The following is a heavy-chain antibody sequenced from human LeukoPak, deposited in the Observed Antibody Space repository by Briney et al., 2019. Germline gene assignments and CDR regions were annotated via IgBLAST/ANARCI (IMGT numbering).Heavy chain of an antibody. J-gene: IGHJ3*02. V-gene: IGHV1-18*01. CDR3: ARVPTTCSGGSCYPHDAFDI. CDR1: GYTFTSYG. D-gene: IGHD2-15*01. Sequence: ASVKVSCKASGYTFTSYGISWVRQAPGQGLEWMGWISAYNGNTNYAQKLQGRVTMTTDTSTSTAYMELRSLRSDDTAVYYCARVPTTCSGGSCYPHDAFDIWGQGTTVTVSS. CDR2: ISAYNGNT.